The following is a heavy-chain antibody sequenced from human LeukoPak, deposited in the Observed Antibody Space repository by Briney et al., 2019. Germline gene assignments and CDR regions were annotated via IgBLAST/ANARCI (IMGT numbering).Heavy chain of an antibody. Sequence: MASETLSLTCAVYGGSFNGYYWSWIRQPPGKGREWIGEINHSGSTNYNPSLKSRVTISVDTSKNQFSLKLGSVTAADTAVYYCARGRIAAAGFDYWGQGTLVTVSS. CDR1: GGSFNGYY. J-gene: IGHJ4*02. CDR2: INHSGST. D-gene: IGHD6-13*01. CDR3: ARGRIAAAGFDY. V-gene: IGHV4-34*01.